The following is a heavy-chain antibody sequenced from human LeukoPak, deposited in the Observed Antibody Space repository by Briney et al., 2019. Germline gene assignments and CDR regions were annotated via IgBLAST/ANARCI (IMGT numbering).Heavy chain of an antibody. V-gene: IGHV3-66*01. Sequence: GGSLRLSCAASGFTVSSNYMSWVRQAPGKGLEWVSVIYSGGSTYYADSVKGRFTISRDNSKNTLYLQMNSLRAEDTAVYYCARASSRSSWWNLPKFDYWGQGTLVTVSS. J-gene: IGHJ4*02. D-gene: IGHD6-13*01. CDR2: IYSGGST. CDR3: ARASSRSSWWNLPKFDY. CDR1: GFTVSSNY.